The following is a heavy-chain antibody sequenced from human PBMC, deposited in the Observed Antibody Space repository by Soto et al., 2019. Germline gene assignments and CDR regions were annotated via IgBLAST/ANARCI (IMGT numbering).Heavy chain of an antibody. J-gene: IGHJ5*02. CDR2: ISAYNGNT. V-gene: IGHV1-18*01. Sequence: ASVKVSCKASGYTFTSYGISWVRQAPGQGLEWMGWISAYNGNTNYAQKLQGRVTMTTDTSTSTAYMELRSLRSDDTAVYYCARDRSQNYDFWSDGDNWFDPWGQGTLVTVSS. CDR3: ARDRSQNYDFWSDGDNWFDP. D-gene: IGHD3-3*01. CDR1: GYTFTSYG.